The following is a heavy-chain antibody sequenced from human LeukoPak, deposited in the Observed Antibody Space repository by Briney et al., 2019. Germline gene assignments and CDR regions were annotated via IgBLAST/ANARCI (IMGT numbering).Heavy chain of an antibody. V-gene: IGHV3-66*01. CDR1: GFTVSSNY. CDR3: ASTVEAVVVITTYAFDI. J-gene: IGHJ3*02. Sequence: GGSLRLSCAASGFTVSSNYMSWVRQAPGKGLEWVSVIYSGGSTYYADSVKGRFTISRDNSKNTLYLQMNSLRAEDTAVCYCASTVEAVVVITTYAFDIWGQGTMVTVSS. D-gene: IGHD3-22*01. CDR2: IYSGGST.